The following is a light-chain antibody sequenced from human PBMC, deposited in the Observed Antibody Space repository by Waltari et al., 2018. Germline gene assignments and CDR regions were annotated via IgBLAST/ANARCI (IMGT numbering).Light chain of an antibody. Sequence: QSVLTQPPSASGTPGQRVTISCSGSYSNIGNTPFNWYQQPPGTAPKLLIHSTSQRPSGVPDRFSGSKSGTSVSLAISGLQSDDEADYYCATWDGSLEGYVFGTGTKVSVL. CDR2: STS. CDR1: YSNIGNTP. J-gene: IGLJ1*01. CDR3: ATWDGSLEGYV. V-gene: IGLV1-44*01.